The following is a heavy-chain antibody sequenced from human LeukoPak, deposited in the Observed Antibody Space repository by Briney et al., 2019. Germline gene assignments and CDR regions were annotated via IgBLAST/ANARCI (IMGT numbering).Heavy chain of an antibody. V-gene: IGHV3-23*01. CDR1: GFTFSNYV. CDR2: IDANAVGT. D-gene: IGHD3-22*01. J-gene: IGHJ4*02. CDR3: AKRVQYDDSHYCIFDY. Sequence: PGGSLRLSCAASGFTFSNYVMNWVRQAPGKGLGWVSTIDANAVGTYYADSVKGRFTISRDNSKNTLYLQMSSLRAEDTAVYYCAKRVQYDDSHYCIFDYWGQGTLVTVSS.